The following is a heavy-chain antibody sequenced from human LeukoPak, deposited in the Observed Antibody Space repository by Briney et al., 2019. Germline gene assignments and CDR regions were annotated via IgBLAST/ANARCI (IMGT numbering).Heavy chain of an antibody. CDR2: ISTSGST. CDR1: GVSISSYY. J-gene: IGHJ4*02. Sequence: PSETLSLTCTGSGVSISSYYWSWLRQPAGKGLEWIGRISTSGSTNYNPSLKSRVSMSADTPKNQFSLKLRSVTAADTAVYHCARVPARRVVTTPTYFDFWGQGPLVTASS. V-gene: IGHV4-4*07. D-gene: IGHD2-21*02. CDR3: ARVPARRVVTTPTYFDF.